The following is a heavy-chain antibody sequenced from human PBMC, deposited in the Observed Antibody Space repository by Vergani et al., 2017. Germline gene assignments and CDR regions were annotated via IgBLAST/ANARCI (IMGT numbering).Heavy chain of an antibody. D-gene: IGHD5-12*01. CDR1: GYTFTSYG. CDR2: ISAYNGNT. Sequence: QVQLVQSGAEVKKPGASVTVSCTASGYTFTSYGISWVRQAPGQGLEWMGWISAYNGNTNYAQKLQGRVTMTTDTSTSTAYMELRSLRSDDTAVYYCARDLGYIVATTPGADYFDYWGQGTLVTVSS. J-gene: IGHJ4*02. CDR3: ARDLGYIVATTPGADYFDY. V-gene: IGHV1-18*01.